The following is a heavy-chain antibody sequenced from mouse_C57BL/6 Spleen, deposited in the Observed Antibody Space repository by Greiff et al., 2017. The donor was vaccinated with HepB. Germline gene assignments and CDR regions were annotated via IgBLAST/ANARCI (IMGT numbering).Heavy chain of an antibody. J-gene: IGHJ4*01. D-gene: IGHD3-1*01. CDR3: ALSNRAYAMDY. CDR1: GYTFTSYW. Sequence: QVQLQQPGAELVKPGASVKLSCKASGYTFTSYWMHWVKQRPGQGLEWIGMIHPNSGSTNYNEKFKSKATLTVDKSSSTAYMQLSSLTSEDSAVYYCALSNRAYAMDYWGQGTSVTVSS. CDR2: IHPNSGST. V-gene: IGHV1-64*01.